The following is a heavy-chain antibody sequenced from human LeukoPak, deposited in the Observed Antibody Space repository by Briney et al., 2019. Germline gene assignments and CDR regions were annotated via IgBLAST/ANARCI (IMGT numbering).Heavy chain of an antibody. V-gene: IGHV4-59*01. CDR3: AREGDSSGWYFDY. J-gene: IGHJ4*02. D-gene: IGHD6-19*01. CDR1: AGSISSYY. Sequence: SETLSLTCTVSAGSISSYYWSWIRQPPGKGLERIGYIYYSGSTNYNPSLKSRVTMSVDTSKNQFSLRLSSVTAADTAVYYCAREGDSSGWYFDYWGQGTLVTVSS. CDR2: IYYSGST.